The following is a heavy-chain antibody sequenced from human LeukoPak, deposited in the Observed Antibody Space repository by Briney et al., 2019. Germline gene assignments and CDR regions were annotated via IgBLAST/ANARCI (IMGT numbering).Heavy chain of an antibody. V-gene: IGHV1-24*01. CDR1: GYTLTELT. D-gene: IGHD3-3*01. CDR2: INPKDGET. Sequence: GASVRVSCTVSGYTLTELTMNWVRQAPGKGPEGMGGINPKDGETIYAQTFQGRVTMTEDTSTHTAYMELSSLGSEDTAVYYCAVTEPRSGYYITFGGQGPLVTVSS. CDR3: AVTEPRSGYYITF. J-gene: IGHJ4*02.